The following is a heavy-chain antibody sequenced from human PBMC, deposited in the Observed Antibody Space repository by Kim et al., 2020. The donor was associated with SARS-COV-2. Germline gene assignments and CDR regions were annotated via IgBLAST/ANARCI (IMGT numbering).Heavy chain of an antibody. CDR3: ARGRRIAAAGRYFDY. J-gene: IGHJ4*02. V-gene: IGHV4-34*01. Sequence: SETLSLTCAVYGGSLSGYYWSWIRQPPGKGLEWIGEINHSGSTNYNPSLKSRVTISVDTSKNQFSLKLSSVTAADTAVYYCARGRRIAAAGRYFDYWGQGTLVTVSS. CDR1: GGSLSGYY. D-gene: IGHD6-13*01. CDR2: INHSGST.